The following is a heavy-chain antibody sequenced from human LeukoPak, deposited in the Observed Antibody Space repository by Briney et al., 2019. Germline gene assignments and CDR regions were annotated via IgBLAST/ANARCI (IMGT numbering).Heavy chain of an antibody. V-gene: IGHV1-18*04. CDR3: ARDTYSSDWPKYSYYATDL. D-gene: IGHD6-25*01. J-gene: IGHJ6*02. CDR2: ISAYNDNT. CDR1: GYTFTDYY. Sequence: ASVKVSCKASGYTFTDYYIHWVRQAPGQGLEWMGWISAYNDNTNYAQKLQGRVTMTTDTSTSTAYMELRSLRSDDTAVYYCARDTYSSDWPKYSYYATDLWGQGTTVTVSS.